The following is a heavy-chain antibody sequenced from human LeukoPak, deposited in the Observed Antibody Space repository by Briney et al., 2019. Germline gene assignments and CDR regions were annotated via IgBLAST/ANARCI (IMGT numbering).Heavy chain of an antibody. CDR1: GFTFDDYG. CDR2: INWNGGST. J-gene: IGHJ4*02. CDR3: ARGARGDNAYYCDY. Sequence: GGSLRLSRAASGFTFDDYGMSWVRQAPGKGLEWVSGINWNGGSTGYADSVKGRFTISRDNAKNSLYLQMNSLRAEDTALYYCARGARGDNAYYCDYWGQGTLVTVSS. D-gene: IGHD3-10*01. V-gene: IGHV3-20*04.